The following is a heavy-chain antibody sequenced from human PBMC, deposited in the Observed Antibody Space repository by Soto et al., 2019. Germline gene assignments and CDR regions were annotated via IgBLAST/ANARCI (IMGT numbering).Heavy chain of an antibody. CDR1: GFTFSDFA. CDR3: VRVGVNNRFAFDI. J-gene: IGHJ3*02. CDR2: INWNGEST. Sequence: GESLKISCAASGFTFSDFAMHWVRQVPGKGLEWVSGINWNGESTGYTDSVRGRFTISRDNAKNSLFLQMNALRAEDTAFFYCVRVGVNNRFAFDIWGQGTLVTVSS. D-gene: IGHD1-1*01. V-gene: IGHV3-20*04.